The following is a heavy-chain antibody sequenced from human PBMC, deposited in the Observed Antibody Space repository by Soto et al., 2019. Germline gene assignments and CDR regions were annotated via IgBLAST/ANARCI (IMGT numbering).Heavy chain of an antibody. D-gene: IGHD6-19*01. V-gene: IGHV3-30*18. CDR1: GFTFSSYG. CDR2: ISYDGSNK. Sequence: QVQLVESGGGVVQPGRSLRLSCAASGFTFSSYGMHWVRQAPGKGLEWVAVISYDGSNKYYADSVKGRFTISRDNSKNTLYLQMNSLRAEDTAVYYCAKSPAPYEQWLVGDWFDPWGQGTLVTVSS. CDR3: AKSPAPYEQWLVGDWFDP. J-gene: IGHJ5*02.